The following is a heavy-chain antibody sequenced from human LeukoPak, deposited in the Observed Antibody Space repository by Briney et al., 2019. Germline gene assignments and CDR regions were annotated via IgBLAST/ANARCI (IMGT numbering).Heavy chain of an antibody. CDR1: GFTFSSSW. CDR2: IREDGSEK. CDR3: ARGRGPGLGRMDV. J-gene: IGHJ6*04. V-gene: IGHV3-7*01. D-gene: IGHD1-26*01. Sequence: GGSLRLSCAASGFTFSSSWMTWVRQAPGKGLEWVASIREDGSEKTSVDSVKGRFTISRDNAKNSLYLQMDSLRAQDTAVYFCARGRGPGLGRMDVWGKGTTVTVSS.